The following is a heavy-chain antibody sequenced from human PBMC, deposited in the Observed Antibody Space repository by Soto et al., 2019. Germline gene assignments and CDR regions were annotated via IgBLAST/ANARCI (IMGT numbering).Heavy chain of an antibody. Sequence: VSAMVPCKASGYAFTCCYIHWVRQAPGQGLEWVGWNNPGWINPKSGGTDYAQKFQGRVTMTRDTSSSTVFMELRGLTSTDTAVYYCARGPVVRGVIMQNDHWGQ. CDR3: ARGPVVRGVIMQNDH. CDR1: GYAFTCCY. CDR2: NNPGWINPKSGGT. V-gene: IGHV1-2*02. D-gene: IGHD3-10*01. J-gene: IGHJ4*02.